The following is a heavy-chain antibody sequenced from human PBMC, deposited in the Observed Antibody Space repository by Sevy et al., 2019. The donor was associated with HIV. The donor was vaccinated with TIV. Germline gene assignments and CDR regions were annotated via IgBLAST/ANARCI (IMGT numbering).Heavy chain of an antibody. CDR1: GGSISSGGYY. CDR3: ARVPARDYGDFEGYYFDY. D-gene: IGHD4-17*01. V-gene: IGHV4-31*03. CDR2: IYYSGST. Sequence: SETLSLTCTVSGGSISSGGYYWSWIRQHPGKGLEWIGYIYYSGSTYYNPSLKSRVTISVDTSKNQFSLKLGSVTAADTAVYYCARVPARDYGDFEGYYFDYWGQGTLVTVSS. J-gene: IGHJ4*02.